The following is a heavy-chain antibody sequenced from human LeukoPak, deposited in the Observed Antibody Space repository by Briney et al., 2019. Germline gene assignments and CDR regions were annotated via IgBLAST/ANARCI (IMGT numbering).Heavy chain of an antibody. D-gene: IGHD4-23*01. CDR3: ARVSYGGNYYYYYMDV. Sequence: ASETLSLTCTVSGGSISSGDYYWSWIRQPPGKGLEWIGYIYYSGSTYYNPSLKSRVTISVDTSKNQFSLKLSSVTAADTAVYYCARVSYGGNYYYYYMDVWGKGTTVTVSS. CDR2: IYYSGST. CDR1: GGSISSGDYY. J-gene: IGHJ6*03. V-gene: IGHV4-30-4*08.